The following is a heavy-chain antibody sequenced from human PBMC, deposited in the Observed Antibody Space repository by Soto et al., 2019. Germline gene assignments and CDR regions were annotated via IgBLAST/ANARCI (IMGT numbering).Heavy chain of an antibody. D-gene: IGHD2-15*01. V-gene: IGHV2-5*02. Sequence: QITLKESGPTLVKPTQTLKLTCTFSGFSLSTSGVGVGWIRQPPGKALEWLALIYWDDDKRYSPSLKSRLTITKDTSKNQVVLTMTNMDPVDTATYYCAHSGCSGGSCYSRSPYFDYWGQGTLVTVSS. CDR3: AHSGCSGGSCYSRSPYFDY. CDR2: IYWDDDK. J-gene: IGHJ4*02. CDR1: GFSLSTSGVG.